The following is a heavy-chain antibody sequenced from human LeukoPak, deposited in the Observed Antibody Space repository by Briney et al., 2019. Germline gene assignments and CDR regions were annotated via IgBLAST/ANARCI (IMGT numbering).Heavy chain of an antibody. Sequence: GESLKISCKGSGFRFTSYWIGWVRQMPGKGLEWMGIIYPDDSDTRYSPSFQGQVTISADKSISTAYLQWSSLKASDTAIYYCAIGGDSTTSCYRCFNSWGQGTLVTVSS. D-gene: IGHD2-2*02. CDR3: AIGGDSTTSCYRCFNS. V-gene: IGHV5-51*01. CDR2: IYPDDSDT. CDR1: GFRFTSYW. J-gene: IGHJ4*02.